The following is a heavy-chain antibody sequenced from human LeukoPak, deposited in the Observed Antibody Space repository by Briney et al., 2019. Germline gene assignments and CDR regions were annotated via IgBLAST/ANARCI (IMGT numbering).Heavy chain of an antibody. D-gene: IGHD3-3*01. Sequence: GGSLRLSCAASGFTFDSHVMSWVRQAPGKGLEWVSSISGSGRDTSDADSVKGRFTISRDNSKNMLYLQMNSLRAEDTAVYYCAKPPVRGIGVVYFDFWGQGSLVTVSS. J-gene: IGHJ4*02. CDR3: AKPPVRGIGVVYFDF. CDR2: ISGSGRDT. CDR1: GFTFDSHV. V-gene: IGHV3-23*01.